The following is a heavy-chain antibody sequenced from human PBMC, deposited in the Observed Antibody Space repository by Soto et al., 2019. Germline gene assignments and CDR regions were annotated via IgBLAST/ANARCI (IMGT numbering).Heavy chain of an antibody. J-gene: IGHJ4*02. CDR1: GFNFSNYW. CDR3: VRDSHGDY. CDR2: IDHDGPT. Sequence: EVQLVDSGGGLVQPGGSLRLSCAGSGFNFSNYWMHWVRQAPGKGLEWVSRIDHDGPTDYADSVRGRFTISRDNAENTLYLQMNSLRPEDTAVYYCVRDSHGDYWGQGTLVTVSS. V-gene: IGHV3-74*01.